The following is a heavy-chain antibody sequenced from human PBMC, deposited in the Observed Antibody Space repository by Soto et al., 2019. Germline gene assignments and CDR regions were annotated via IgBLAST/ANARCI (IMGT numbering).Heavy chain of an antibody. J-gene: IGHJ4*02. Sequence: QVQLVQSGAEVKKPGASVKVSCKASGYTFTSYDINWVRQATGQGLEWMGWMNPNSGNTGYAQKFPGRVTMTRNTCTSRGYMELSSLRSEDTAVYYCACVSGLVPAANIDYWGQGPLVPVSS. V-gene: IGHV1-8*01. CDR1: GYTFTSYD. D-gene: IGHD2-2*01. CDR3: ACVSGLVPAANIDY. CDR2: MNPNSGNT.